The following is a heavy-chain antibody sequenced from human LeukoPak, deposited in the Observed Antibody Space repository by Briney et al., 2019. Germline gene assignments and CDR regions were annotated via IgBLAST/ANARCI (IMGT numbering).Heavy chain of an antibody. J-gene: IGHJ4*02. Sequence: GGSLRLSCAASGFTFSSYGMPWVRQAPGKGLEWVAVISYYGSNKYYADSVKGRFTISRDNSKNTLYLQMNSLRAEDTAVYYCAGGGIAVAANYWGQGTLVTVSS. CDR1: GFTFSSYG. V-gene: IGHV3-30*03. CDR3: AGGGIAVAANY. CDR2: ISYYGSNK. D-gene: IGHD6-19*01.